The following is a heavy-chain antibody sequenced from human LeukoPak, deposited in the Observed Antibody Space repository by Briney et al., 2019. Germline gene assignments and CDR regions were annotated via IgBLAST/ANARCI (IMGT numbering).Heavy chain of an antibody. D-gene: IGHD2-2*01. CDR2: VFHNGDS. V-gene: IGHV4-59*02. CDR1: GASVRSHY. CDR3: SKLIVPASQGHYFDT. J-gene: IGHJ5*02. Sequence: SETPSLTCTVSGASVRSHYWSWIRQPPGQGLEWIGNVFHNGDSSFAPSLTSRVTMSVDTSKNQFSLNLNSVTAADTAVYCASKLIVPASQGHYFDTWGQGILVTVSS.